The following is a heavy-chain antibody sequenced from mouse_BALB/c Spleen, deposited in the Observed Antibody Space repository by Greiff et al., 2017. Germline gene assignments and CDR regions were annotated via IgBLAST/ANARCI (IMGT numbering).Heavy chain of an antibody. CDR2: INSNGGST. J-gene: IGHJ3*01. CDR3: ARQVDYWFAY. Sequence: EVKVVESGGGLVQPGGSLKLSCAASGFTFSSYGMSWVRQTPDKRLELVATINSNGGSTYYPDSVKGRFTISRDNAKNTLYLQMSSLKSEDTAMYYCARQVDYWFAYWGQGTLVTVSA. D-gene: IGHD2-4*01. CDR1: GFTFSSYG. V-gene: IGHV5-6-3*01.